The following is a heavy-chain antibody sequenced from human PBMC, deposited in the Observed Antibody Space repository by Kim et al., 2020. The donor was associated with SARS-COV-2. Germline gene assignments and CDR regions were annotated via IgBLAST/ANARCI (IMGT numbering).Heavy chain of an antibody. Sequence: ASVKVSCKVSGYTLTELSMHWVRQAPGKGLEWMGGFDPEDGETIYAQKFQGRVTMTEDTSTDTAYMELSSLRSEDTAVYYCATGTYGSGSQYYYYGMDVWGQGTTVTVSS. J-gene: IGHJ6*02. V-gene: IGHV1-24*01. CDR2: FDPEDGET. CDR3: ATGTYGSGSQYYYYGMDV. D-gene: IGHD3-10*01. CDR1: GYTLTELS.